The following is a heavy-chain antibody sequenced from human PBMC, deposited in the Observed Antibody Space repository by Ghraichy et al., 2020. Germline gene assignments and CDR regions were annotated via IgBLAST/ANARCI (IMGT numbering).Heavy chain of an antibody. CDR2: IYYSGST. CDR1: GGSVSSGSYY. J-gene: IGHJ4*02. D-gene: IGHD6-13*01. Sequence: SETLSLTCTVSGGSVSSGSYYWSWIRQPPGKGLEWIGYIYYSGSTNYNPSLKSRVTISVDTSKNQFSLKLSSVTAADTAVYYCARWQGQQLVQGGDYWGQGTLVTVSS. CDR3: ARWQGQQLVQGGDY. V-gene: IGHV4-61*01.